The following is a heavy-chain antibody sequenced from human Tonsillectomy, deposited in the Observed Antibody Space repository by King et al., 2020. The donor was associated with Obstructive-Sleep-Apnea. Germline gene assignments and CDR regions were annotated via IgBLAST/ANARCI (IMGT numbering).Heavy chain of an antibody. J-gene: IGHJ4*02. CDR1: GGSVSSGGYA. Sequence: QLQLQESGSGLVKTSQTLSLTCAVSGGSVSSGGYAWSWIRQPPGKGLEWIGYVYDSGDTYYAPSLKSRVTISVDRSKNQFSLRLTSVTAADTAVYFCARAIVATLTDYFDYWGQGTLVTVSS. D-gene: IGHD5-12*01. CDR3: ARAIVATLTDYFDY. CDR2: VYDSGDT. V-gene: IGHV4-30-2*01.